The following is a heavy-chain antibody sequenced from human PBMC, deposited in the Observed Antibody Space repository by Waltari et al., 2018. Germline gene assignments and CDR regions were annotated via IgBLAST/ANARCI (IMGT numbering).Heavy chain of an antibody. J-gene: IGHJ4*02. Sequence: QVQLVESGGGVVQPGRSLRLSCAASGFTFSSYAMHWVRQAPGKGLEWVAVISYDGSNKYYADSVKGRFTISRDNSKNTLYLQMNSLRAEDTAVYYCARDLDYGSGSYYIPHLDYWGQGTLVTVSS. CDR2: ISYDGSNK. V-gene: IGHV3-30-3*01. D-gene: IGHD3-10*01. CDR3: ARDLDYGSGSYYIPHLDY. CDR1: GFTFSSYA.